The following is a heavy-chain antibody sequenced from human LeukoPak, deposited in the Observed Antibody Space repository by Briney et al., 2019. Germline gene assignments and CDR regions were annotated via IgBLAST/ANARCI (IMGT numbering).Heavy chain of an antibody. J-gene: IGHJ5*02. D-gene: IGHD3-3*01. Sequence: SETLSLTCAVYGGSFSGYYWSWIRQPPGKGLEWIGEINHSGSTNYNPSLKSRVTISVDTSKNQFSLKLSSVTAADTAVYYCARGYDFWSGYCTGEGWFDPWGQGTLVTVSS. V-gene: IGHV4-34*01. CDR3: ARGYDFWSGYCTGEGWFDP. CDR1: GGSFSGYY. CDR2: INHSGST.